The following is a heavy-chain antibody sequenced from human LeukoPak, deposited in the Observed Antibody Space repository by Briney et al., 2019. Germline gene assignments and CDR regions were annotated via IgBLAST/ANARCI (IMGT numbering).Heavy chain of an antibody. CDR2: IYYSGST. CDR1: GASISSTTYY. V-gene: IGHV4-39*07. CDR3: ARDNVVDATSGIDY. Sequence: PSETLSLTCTVSGASISSTTYYWGWIRQPPRKGLEWIASIYYSGSTYYNPSLKSRVTISVDTSKQQFSLKVTSMTAADTAVYFCARDNVVDATSGIDYWGQGTLVTVSS. J-gene: IGHJ4*02. D-gene: IGHD2-15*01.